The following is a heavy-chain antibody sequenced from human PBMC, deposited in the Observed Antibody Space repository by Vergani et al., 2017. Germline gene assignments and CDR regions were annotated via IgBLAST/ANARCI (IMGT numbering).Heavy chain of an antibody. Sequence: QVQLQESGSGLVKPSQTLSLTCAVSGGSISSGGYSWSWIRQPPGKGLEWIGYIYHSGSTYYNPSLKSRVTISVDRSKNQFSLKLSSVTAADTAVYYCARQETSADYFDYWGQGTLVTVSS. D-gene: IGHD3-10*01. CDR2: IYHSGST. CDR3: ARQETSADYFDY. V-gene: IGHV4-30-2*01. CDR1: GGSISSGGYS. J-gene: IGHJ4*02.